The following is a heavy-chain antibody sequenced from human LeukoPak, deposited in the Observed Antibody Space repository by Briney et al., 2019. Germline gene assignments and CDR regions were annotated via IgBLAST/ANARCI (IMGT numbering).Heavy chain of an antibody. CDR1: GGSFSGYY. CDR2: INHRGST. D-gene: IGHD2-2*01. CDR3: ARLKCSSTSCFYYYYMDV. J-gene: IGHJ6*03. V-gene: IGHV4-34*01. Sequence: SETLSLTCAVYGGSFSGYYWSWIRQSPGEGLEWIGEINHRGSTNYNPSLKSRVTISVDTSKNQFSLKLNSVTAADTAVYYCARLKCSSTSCFYYYYMDVWGKGTTVTISS.